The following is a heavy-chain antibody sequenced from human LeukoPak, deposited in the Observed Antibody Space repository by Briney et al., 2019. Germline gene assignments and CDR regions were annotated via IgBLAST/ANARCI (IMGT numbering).Heavy chain of an antibody. CDR1: GGTFSSYS. V-gene: IGHV1-69*05. CDR3: ARVDRYHYYLDV. CDR2: IMPHFNTA. Sequence: SVKVSCKASGGTFSSYSITGVRQAPGQGLEWMGGIMPHFNTANYAQQFQGRVTIPTDESTSTAYMELSSLRYDDTAMYYCARVDRYHYYLDVWGKGTTVTGSS. J-gene: IGHJ6*03.